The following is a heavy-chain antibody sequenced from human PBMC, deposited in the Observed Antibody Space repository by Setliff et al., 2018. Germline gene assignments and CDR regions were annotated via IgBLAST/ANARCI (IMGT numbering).Heavy chain of an antibody. D-gene: IGHD3-3*01. V-gene: IGHV1-24*01. CDR3: ARGPLHYDFWSGYYTVSWFDP. Sequence: ASVKVSCKVSGYRLIEVSMHWVRQAPGKGLEWMGGFDPEDEETIYAQKFQGRVTMTEDTSTDTAYMELSSLKSEDTAVYYCARGPLHYDFWSGYYTVSWFDPWGQGTLVTVSS. J-gene: IGHJ5*02. CDR2: FDPEDEET. CDR1: GYRLIEVS.